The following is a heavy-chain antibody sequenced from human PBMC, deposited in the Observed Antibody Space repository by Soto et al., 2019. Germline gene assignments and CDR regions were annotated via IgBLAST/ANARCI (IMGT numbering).Heavy chain of an antibody. CDR3: ARDGGLGYSGYDPNPQYYFDY. CDR1: GFTFSSYG. CDR2: IWYDGSNK. J-gene: IGHJ4*02. D-gene: IGHD5-12*01. V-gene: IGHV3-33*01. Sequence: TGGSLRLSCAASGFTFSSYGMHWVRQAPGKGLEWVAVIWYDGSNKYYADSVKGRFTISRDNSKNTLYLQMNSLRAEDTAVYYCARDGGLGYSGYDPNPQYYFDYWGQGTLVTVSS.